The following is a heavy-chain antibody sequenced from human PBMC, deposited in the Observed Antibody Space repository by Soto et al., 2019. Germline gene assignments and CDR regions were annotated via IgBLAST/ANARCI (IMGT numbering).Heavy chain of an antibody. CDR1: GFTFSSYA. V-gene: IGHV3-30-3*01. Sequence: GGSLRLSCAASGFTFSSYAMHWVRQAPGKGLEWVAVISYDGSNKYYADSVKGRLTISRDNSKNTLYLQMNSLRAEDTAVYYCARAGSSSPNYYYYGMDVWGQGTTVTVSS. CDR2: ISYDGSNK. D-gene: IGHD6-13*01. J-gene: IGHJ6*02. CDR3: ARAGSSSPNYYYYGMDV.